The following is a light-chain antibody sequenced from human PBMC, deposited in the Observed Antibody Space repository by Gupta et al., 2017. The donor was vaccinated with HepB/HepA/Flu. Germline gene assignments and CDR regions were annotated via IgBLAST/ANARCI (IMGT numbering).Light chain of an antibody. CDR2: DVS. V-gene: IGLV2-14*03. Sequence: QSXLTXXXSVSGXXXQSIXISCTGTSGDVGAYNHVSWYQQHPGKAPKLIIYDVSDRPSGVSNRFSGSKSVNTASLTISGLQAEDDADYFCSSYTTRSTQVFGGGTKLTVL. CDR1: SGDVGAYNH. J-gene: IGLJ3*02. CDR3: SSYTTRSTQV.